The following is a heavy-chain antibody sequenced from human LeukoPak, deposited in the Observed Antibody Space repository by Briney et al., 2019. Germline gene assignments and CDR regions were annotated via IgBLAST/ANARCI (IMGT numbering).Heavy chain of an antibody. V-gene: IGHV3-33*08. Sequence: GGSLRLSCAASGFTFSSYAMSWVRQAPGKGLEWVARLVYDARSDYGNSVKGRFSISRDDSKNTLFLDMSNLRVEDTALYYCARDLSAAFDFWGQGVLVTVSS. CDR3: ARDLSAAFDF. D-gene: IGHD6-19*01. CDR1: GFTFSSYA. J-gene: IGHJ4*02. CDR2: LVYDARS.